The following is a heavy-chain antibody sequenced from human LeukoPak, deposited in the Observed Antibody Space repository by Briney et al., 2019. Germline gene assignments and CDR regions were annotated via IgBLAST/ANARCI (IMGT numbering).Heavy chain of an antibody. V-gene: IGHV4-59*08. CDR1: GGSISSYY. Sequence: PSETLSLTCTVSGGSISSYYWSWIRQPPGKGLERIGYIYYSGISTNYNPSLKSRVTISVDTSKNQFSLKLSSVTAAETAVYYCARRQSSGWYFDYWGQGTLVTVSS. CDR3: ARRQSSGWYFDY. CDR2: IYYSGIST. D-gene: IGHD6-19*01. J-gene: IGHJ4*02.